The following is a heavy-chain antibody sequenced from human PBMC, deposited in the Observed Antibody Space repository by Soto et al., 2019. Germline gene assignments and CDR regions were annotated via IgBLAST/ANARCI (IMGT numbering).Heavy chain of an antibody. J-gene: IGHJ4*02. D-gene: IGHD3-22*01. V-gene: IGHV1-69*13. CDR1: GGTFSSYA. CDR3: ARGAPPTTYYYDSSGYYCDY. Sequence: SVKVSCKASGGTFSSYAISWVRQAPGQGLEWMGGIIPIFGTANYAQKFQGRVTITADESTSTAYMELSSLRSEDTAVYYCARGAPPTTYYYDSSGYYCDYWGKGTLVTV. CDR2: IIPIFGTA.